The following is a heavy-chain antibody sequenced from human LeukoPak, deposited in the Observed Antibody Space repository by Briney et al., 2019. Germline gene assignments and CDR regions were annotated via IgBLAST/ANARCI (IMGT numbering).Heavy chain of an antibody. D-gene: IGHD3-3*01. CDR1: GGTFSSYA. CDR2: IIPIFGTA. CDR3: ARDLGAYDDFWSGYYRPDQYAPHYYYYMDV. J-gene: IGHJ6*03. Sequence: ASVKVSCKASGGTFSSYAISWVRQAPGQGLEWMGGIIPIFGTANYAQKFQGRVTITTDESTSTAYMELSSLRSEDTAVYYCARDLGAYDDFWSGYYRPDQYAPHYYYYMDVWGKGTTVTVSS. V-gene: IGHV1-69*05.